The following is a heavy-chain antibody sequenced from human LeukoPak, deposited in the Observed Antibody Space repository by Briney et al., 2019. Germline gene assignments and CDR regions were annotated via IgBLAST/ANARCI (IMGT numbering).Heavy chain of an antibody. J-gene: IGHJ4*02. CDR1: GYTFTSYY. CDR2: INPSGGST. D-gene: IGHD1-26*01. CDR3: ARDSGSYFRYFDY. Sequence: GASVKVSCQASGYTFTSYYMHWVRQAPGQGLEWMGIINPSGGSTSYAQKFQGRVTMTRDMSTSTVYMELSSLRSEDTAVYYCARDSGSYFRYFDYWGQGTLVTVSS. V-gene: IGHV1-46*01.